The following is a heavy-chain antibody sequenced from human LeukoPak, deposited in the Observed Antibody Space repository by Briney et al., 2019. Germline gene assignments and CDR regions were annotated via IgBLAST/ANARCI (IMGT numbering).Heavy chain of an antibody. Sequence: PSETLSLTCTVSGYSISSGYYWGWIRQPPGKGLEWIGSIYHSGSTYYNPSLKSRVTISVDTSKNQFFLKLSSVTAADTAVYYCARQRSSSWYLFGQGRWFDPWGQGTLVTVSS. CDR3: ARQRSSSWYLFGQGRWFDP. CDR1: GYSISSGYY. V-gene: IGHV4-38-2*02. J-gene: IGHJ5*02. CDR2: IYHSGST. D-gene: IGHD6-13*01.